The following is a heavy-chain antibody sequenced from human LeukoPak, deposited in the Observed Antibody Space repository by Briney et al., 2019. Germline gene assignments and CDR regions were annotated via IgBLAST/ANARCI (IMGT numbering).Heavy chain of an antibody. CDR2: ISYSGGT. J-gene: IGHJ5*02. D-gene: IGHD6-13*01. Sequence: SETLSLTFTVSGGSVSSGISYWSWIRQPPGKGLEWIAYISYSGGTDYNPSLRSRVTISLDTSKNQFSLKLNSVTAADTAVYYCARVPAAGTGSDLWGQGTLVTVSS. CDR3: ARVPAAGTGSDL. V-gene: IGHV4-61*01. CDR1: GGSVSSGISY.